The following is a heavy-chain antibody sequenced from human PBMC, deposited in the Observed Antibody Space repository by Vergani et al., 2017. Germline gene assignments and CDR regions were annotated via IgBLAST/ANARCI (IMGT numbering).Heavy chain of an antibody. CDR1: GDSISSGNYY. CDR2: IYSSGST. V-gene: IGHV4-61*02. D-gene: IGHD1-20*01. CDR3: ARFLTGTTIYYYYGMDV. J-gene: IGHJ6*02. Sequence: QVQLQESGPGLLKPSQTLSLTCSVAGDSISSGNYYWNWIRQPAGKGLEWMGRIYSSGSTSYNPSIKSRITMSLDKSKNQFSLKLSSVTAADTAVYYCARFLTGTTIYYYYGMDVWGQGTTVTVSS.